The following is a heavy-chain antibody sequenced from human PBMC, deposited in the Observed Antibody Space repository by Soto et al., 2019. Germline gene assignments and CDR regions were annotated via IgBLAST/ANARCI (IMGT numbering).Heavy chain of an antibody. CDR1: GGSMNNGGYY. CDR3: ARSGGSSSRYYYYALDV. CDR2: IYSNGDT. Sequence: SETLSLTCSVSGGSMNNGGYYWSWIRQLPGKGLEWIGYIYSNGDTYYNPSLKSRLTISVDTSKNQFSLNLTSVTAADTAVYYCARSGGSSSRYYYYALDVWGQGTTVTVSS. V-gene: IGHV4-31*03. D-gene: IGHD6-6*01. J-gene: IGHJ6*02.